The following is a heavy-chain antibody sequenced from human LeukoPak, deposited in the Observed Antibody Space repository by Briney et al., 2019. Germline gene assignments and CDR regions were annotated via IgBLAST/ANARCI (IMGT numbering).Heavy chain of an antibody. CDR2: LYRAGST. CDR1: GFTFSSYA. CDR3: ASGGLGARKYYSDPFHY. J-gene: IGHJ4*02. D-gene: IGHD3-10*01. Sequence: GGSLRLSCAASGFTFSSYAMYWVRQAPGKGLEWVSILYRAGSTYYSDSVRGRFTISRDSSKNTVCLQMNSLRAEDTAVYYCASGGLGARKYYSDPFHYWGQGTLVTVSS. V-gene: IGHV3-53*01.